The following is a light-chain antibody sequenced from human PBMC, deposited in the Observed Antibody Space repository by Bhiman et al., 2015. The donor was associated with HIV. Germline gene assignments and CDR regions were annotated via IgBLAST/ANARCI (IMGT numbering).Light chain of an antibody. CDR2: DNN. J-gene: IGLJ2*01. CDR3: ATWDSSLSAEV. V-gene: IGLV1-51*01. Sequence: QSVLTQPPSVSAAPGQKVTISCSGSSSNIGSNYVSWYQHLPGTAPKLLIYDNNKRPSGIPDRFSASKSGTSATLGITGLQTGDEADYYCATWDSSLSAEVFGGGTKLTVL. CDR1: SSNIGSNY.